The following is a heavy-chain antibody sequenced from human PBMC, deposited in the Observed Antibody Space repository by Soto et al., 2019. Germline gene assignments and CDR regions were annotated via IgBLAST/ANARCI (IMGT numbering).Heavy chain of an antibody. J-gene: IGHJ3*02. CDR3: ARDSELGDAFDI. V-gene: IGHV1-46*01. Sequence: GASVKVSCKASGYSFTNFHIHWVRQAPGQGLEWMGMIDPSGGITRDAQRLQGRITMTRDASTSTVYMELRSLTSEDTAVYYCARDSELGDAFDIWGQGTTVTVSS. CDR1: GYSFTNFH. D-gene: IGHD7-27*01. CDR2: IDPSGGIT.